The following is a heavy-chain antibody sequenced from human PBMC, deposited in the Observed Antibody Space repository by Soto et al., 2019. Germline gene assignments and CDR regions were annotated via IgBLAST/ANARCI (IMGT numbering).Heavy chain of an antibody. CDR1: GFTFSSYG. J-gene: IGHJ4*02. D-gene: IGHD3-3*01. CDR2: IWYDGSNK. Sequence: GGSLRLSCAASGFTFSSYGMHWVRQAPGKGLEWVAVIWYDGSNKYYADSVKGRFTISRDNSKNTLYLQMNSLRAEDTAVYYCARERGPYYDFWSGYYYFDYWGQGT. V-gene: IGHV3-33*01. CDR3: ARERGPYYDFWSGYYYFDY.